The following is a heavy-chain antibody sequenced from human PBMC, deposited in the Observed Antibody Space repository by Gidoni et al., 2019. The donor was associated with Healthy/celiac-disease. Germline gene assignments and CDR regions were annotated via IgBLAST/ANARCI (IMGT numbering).Heavy chain of an antibody. CDR1: GGSISSSSYY. CDR2: IYYSGST. D-gene: IGHD6-6*01. CDR3: ARSGAIAARLPGLYYFDY. J-gene: IGHJ4*02. V-gene: IGHV4-39*07. Sequence: QLQLQESGPGLVKPSETLSLTCTVSGGSISSSSYYWGWIRQPPGKGLEWIGSIYYSGSTYYNPSLKSRVTISVDTSKNQFSLKLSSVTAADTAVYYCARSGAIAARLPGLYYFDYWGQGTLVTVSS.